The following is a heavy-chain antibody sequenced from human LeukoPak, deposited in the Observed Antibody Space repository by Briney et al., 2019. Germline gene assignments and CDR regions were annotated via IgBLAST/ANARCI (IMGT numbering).Heavy chain of an antibody. CDR2: IYYSGST. CDR3: ARTPVSGHYFDY. CDR1: GGSISSGDYY. Sequence: SETLSLTCTVSGGSISSGDYYWSWIRQPPGKGLEWIGYIYYSGSTYYNPSLKSRVTISVDTSKNQFSLKLSSVTAADTAVYYCARTPVSGHYFDYWGQGTLVTASS. J-gene: IGHJ4*02. V-gene: IGHV4-30-4*01. D-gene: IGHD5/OR15-5a*01.